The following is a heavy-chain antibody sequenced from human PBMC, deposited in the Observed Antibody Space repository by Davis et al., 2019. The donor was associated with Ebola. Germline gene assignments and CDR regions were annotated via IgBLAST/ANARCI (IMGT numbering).Heavy chain of an antibody. CDR1: GYSFTSYW. CDR3: ARGDYCSISTCPFDS. V-gene: IGHV5-10-1*01. D-gene: IGHD2-2*01. Sequence: KVSCKGSGYSFTSYWISWVRQMPGKGLEWMGTIDPSDSYTNYSPSFQGHVTISVDKSFTTAYLQWSSLKASDTAMYYCARGDYCSISTCPFDSWGQGTLVTVSS. J-gene: IGHJ4*02. CDR2: IDPSDSYT.